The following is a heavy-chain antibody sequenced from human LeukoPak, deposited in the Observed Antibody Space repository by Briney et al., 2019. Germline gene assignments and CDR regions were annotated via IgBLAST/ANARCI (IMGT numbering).Heavy chain of an antibody. V-gene: IGHV1-69*04. CDR1: GGTFSSYA. Sequence: ASVKVSCKASGGTFSSYAISWVRQAPGQGLEWMGRIIPILGIANYAQKFQGRVTITADKSTSTAYMELSSLRSEDTAVYYCASSALYDSSGYYYVNWGQGTLVTVSS. CDR3: ASSALYDSSGYYYVN. D-gene: IGHD3-22*01. J-gene: IGHJ4*02. CDR2: IIPILGIA.